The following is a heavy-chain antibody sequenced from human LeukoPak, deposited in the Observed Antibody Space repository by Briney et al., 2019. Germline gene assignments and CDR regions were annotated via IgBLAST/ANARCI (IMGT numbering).Heavy chain of an antibody. J-gene: IGHJ3*02. CDR1: GFTFDDYA. Sequence: GGSLRLSCAASGFTFDDYAMHWVRQAPGKGLEWVSGISWNSGSIGYADSVKGRFTISRDNAKNSLYLQMNSLRAEDMAVYYCARDRDYYDSRPDDAFDIWGQGTMVTVSS. CDR3: ARDRDYYDSRPDDAFDI. CDR2: ISWNSGSI. D-gene: IGHD3-22*01. V-gene: IGHV3-9*03.